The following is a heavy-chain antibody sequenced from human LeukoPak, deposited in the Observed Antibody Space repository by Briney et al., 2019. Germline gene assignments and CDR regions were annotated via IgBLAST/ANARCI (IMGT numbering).Heavy chain of an antibody. J-gene: IGHJ4*02. V-gene: IGHV4-59*08. CDR3: ARHAHLPWNVGWNDY. CDR2: IYYSGST. D-gene: IGHD1-1*01. Sequence: SETLSLTCTVSGGSISSYYWSWIRQPPGKGLEWIGYIYYSGSTNYNPSLKSRVTISVDTSKNQFSLKLSSVTAADTAVYYCARHAHLPWNVGWNDYWGQGTLVTVSS. CDR1: GGSISSYY.